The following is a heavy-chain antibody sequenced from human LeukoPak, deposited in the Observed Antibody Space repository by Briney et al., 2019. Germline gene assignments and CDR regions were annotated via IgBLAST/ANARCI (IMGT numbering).Heavy chain of an antibody. D-gene: IGHD7-27*01. CDR3: ARDPAWGAIDY. CDR2: INEDGSGT. CDR1: GFTIRSSW. J-gene: IGHJ4*02. V-gene: IGHV3-7*01. Sequence: PGGSLRLSCAVSGFTIRSSWLSWVRRTPAKGLEWVANINEDGSGTYYVDSVKGRFTVSRDNAKNLLFLQMRSLTAEDTAVYYCARDPAWGAIDYGGQGTLVSVSS.